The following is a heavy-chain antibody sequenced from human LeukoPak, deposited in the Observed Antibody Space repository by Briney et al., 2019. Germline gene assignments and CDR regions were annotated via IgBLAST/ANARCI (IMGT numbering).Heavy chain of an antibody. D-gene: IGHD2-2*01. Sequence: ASVKVSCKASGGTFSSYAISWVRQAPGQGLEWMGGVIPIFGTANYAQKFQGRVTITADESTSTAYMELSSLRSEDTAVYYCATLNIVVVPAAVTYNFDYWGQGTLVTVSS. V-gene: IGHV1-69*13. CDR1: GGTFSSYA. J-gene: IGHJ4*02. CDR2: VIPIFGTA. CDR3: ATLNIVVVPAAVTYNFDY.